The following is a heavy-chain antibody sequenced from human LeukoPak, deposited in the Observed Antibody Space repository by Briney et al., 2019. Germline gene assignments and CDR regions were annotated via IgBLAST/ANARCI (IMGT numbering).Heavy chain of an antibody. CDR1: GGSISSSSYY. CDR3: ARDLIAAQGGAFDI. Sequence: KSSETLSLSCTVSGGSISSSSYYWGGIRQPPGKGVERIGSIYYSGSTYYNPSLKSRVTISVDTSKNQFSLKLSSVTAADTAVYYCARDLIAAQGGAFDIWGQGTMVTVSS. V-gene: IGHV4-39*07. D-gene: IGHD6-6*01. J-gene: IGHJ3*02. CDR2: IYYSGST.